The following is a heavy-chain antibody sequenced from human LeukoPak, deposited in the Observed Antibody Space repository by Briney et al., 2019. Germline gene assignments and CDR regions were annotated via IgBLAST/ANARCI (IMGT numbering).Heavy chain of an antibody. V-gene: IGHV1-69*06. D-gene: IGHD3-16*01. CDR2: IIPIFGTA. CDR1: GGTFSSYA. CDR3: ASPYDYVWGAHYYMDV. J-gene: IGHJ6*03. Sequence: SVKVSCKASGGTFSSYAISWVRQAPGQGLEWMGRIIPIFGTANYAQKFQGRVTITADKSTSTAYMELSSLRSEDTAVHYCASPYDYVWGAHYYMDVWGKGTTVTVSS.